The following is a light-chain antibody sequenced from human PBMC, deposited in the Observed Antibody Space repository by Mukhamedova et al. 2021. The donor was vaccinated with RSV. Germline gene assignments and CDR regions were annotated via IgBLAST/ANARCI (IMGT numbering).Light chain of an antibody. CDR2: WAS. V-gene: IGKV4-1*01. J-gene: IGKJ4*01. Sequence: NKNYLAWYQQKAGQSPKLLIYWASTRESGVPDRFSGSGSGTDFTLTISSLQAEDVAVYYCQQYYSTPLTFGGGTKVEIK. CDR1: NKNY. CDR3: QQYYSTPLT.